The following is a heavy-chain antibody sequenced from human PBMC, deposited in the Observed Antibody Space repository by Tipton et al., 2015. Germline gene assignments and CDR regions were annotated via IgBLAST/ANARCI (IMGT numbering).Heavy chain of an antibody. CDR2: ITNSGNQA. V-gene: IGHV3-11*04. Sequence: SLRLSCAASGFTFSNYYMSWIRQAPGKGLEWLSYITNSGNQAYYADSVKGRFTISRDNTNNSLSLQMNSLRDEDTAVYYCAREPPYYAYVRGNSRRLHHFDYWGQGTLVTVSS. J-gene: IGHJ4*02. D-gene: IGHD3-16*02. CDR1: GFTFSNYY. CDR3: AREPPYYAYVRGNSRRLHHFDY.